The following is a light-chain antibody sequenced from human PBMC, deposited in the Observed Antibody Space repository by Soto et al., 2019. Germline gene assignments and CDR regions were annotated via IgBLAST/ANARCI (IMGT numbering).Light chain of an antibody. V-gene: IGKV3-20*01. CDR3: QQYGNSIPIT. Sequence: EIVMTQSPATLSVSPGERATLSCRASQSVSTSFLAWYQQKPGQAPRLLLYGAFSRATGIPDRFSGSGSGTDFTLTISRLEPEDFAVYYCQQYGNSIPITFGQGTRLEIK. J-gene: IGKJ5*01. CDR1: QSVSTSF. CDR2: GAF.